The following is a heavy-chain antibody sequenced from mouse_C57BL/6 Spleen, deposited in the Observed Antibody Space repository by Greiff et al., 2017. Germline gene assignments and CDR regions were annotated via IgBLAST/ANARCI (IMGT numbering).Heavy chain of an antibody. V-gene: IGHV3-6*01. Sequence: EVQLQESGPGLVKPSPSLSLTCSVTGYSITSGYYWNWIRQFPGNKLEWMGYISYDGSNNYNPSLKNRISITRDTSENQFFMKLNSVTTEDTATYYCAIDFYYFDYWGQGTTLTVSS. CDR1: GYSITSGYY. J-gene: IGHJ2*01. CDR2: ISYDGSN. CDR3: AIDFYYFDY.